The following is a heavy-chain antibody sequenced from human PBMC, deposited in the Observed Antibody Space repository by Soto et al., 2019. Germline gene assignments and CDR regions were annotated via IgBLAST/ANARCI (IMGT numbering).Heavy chain of an antibody. CDR3: ARGASRVHVDH. J-gene: IGHJ4*02. V-gene: IGHV1-18*01. Sequence: QVHLVQSGLEVKKPGASVKVSCKTSGYTFSNYGIAWVRQAPGQGLEWMGWINGYNANTNYTQKFQGRVTMTIDTSATNAYLELRSLGSDDTAVFDCARGASRVHVDHWGQGTLVTVS. CDR1: GYTFSNYG. D-gene: IGHD3-10*01. CDR2: INGYNANT.